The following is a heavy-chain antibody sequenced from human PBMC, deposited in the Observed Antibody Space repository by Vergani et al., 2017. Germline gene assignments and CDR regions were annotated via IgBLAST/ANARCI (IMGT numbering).Heavy chain of an antibody. J-gene: IGHJ4*02. Sequence: QVQLQESGPGLVKPSQTLSLTCSVLGDSISSGVYYWNWIRQHPGKGLEWIGYIYSTGSTHHNPSLRRRINMSVDTSKNQFSLKLNSVTAADTAMYYCARMASYDEGDAFRIGYFDSWGPGILVTVSS. CDR2: IYSTGST. CDR1: GDSISSGVYY. V-gene: IGHV4-31*03. D-gene: IGHD3-22*01. CDR3: ARMASYDEGDAFRIGYFDS.